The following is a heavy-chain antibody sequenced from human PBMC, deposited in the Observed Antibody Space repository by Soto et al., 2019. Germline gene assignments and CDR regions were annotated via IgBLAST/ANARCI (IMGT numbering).Heavy chain of an antibody. CDR2: ISGSGGST. CDR3: AKRATGTYFDY. D-gene: IGHD1-1*01. Sequence: EVQLLESGGGLVQPGGSLRLSCAASGFTFSNYAMNWVRQAPGKGLEWVSVISGSGGSTYYADSVKGRFTISRDNSKNTLYLQMNSLRAEDTAVYDCAKRATGTYFDYWGQGTMVTVSS. J-gene: IGHJ4*02. V-gene: IGHV3-23*01. CDR1: GFTFSNYA.